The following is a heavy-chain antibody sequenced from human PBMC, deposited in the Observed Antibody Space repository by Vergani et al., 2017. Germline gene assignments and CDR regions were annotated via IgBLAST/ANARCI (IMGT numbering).Heavy chain of an antibody. J-gene: IGHJ4*02. CDR3: ARGGGSRRRDPLVDY. Sequence: EVQLVESGGGLVQPGRSLRLSCAASGFTFSSYWMHWVRQAPGKGLVWVSRINSDGSSTSYADSVKGRFTISRDNAKNTLYLQMNSLRAEDTAVYYCARGGGSRRRDPLVDYWGQGTLVTVSS. CDR1: GFTFSSYW. D-gene: IGHD3-10*01. CDR2: INSDGSST. V-gene: IGHV3-74*02.